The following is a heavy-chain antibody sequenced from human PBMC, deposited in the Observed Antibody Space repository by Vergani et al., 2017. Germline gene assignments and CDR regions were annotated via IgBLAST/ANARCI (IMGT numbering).Heavy chain of an antibody. Sequence: QVQLQESGPGLVKASETLSLTCTISDGSIGGYYWNWIRQPPGKGLEWIGLVYFSGSTNYNPSLQSRVTISVDPSKNQFSLTLTSVTAADTAVYFCARTHSYNAGYYLYNWGQGTQVAVSS. J-gene: IGHJ4*02. V-gene: IGHV4-59*01. CDR2: VYFSGST. CDR3: ARTHSYNAGYYLYN. D-gene: IGHD1-1*01. CDR1: DGSIGGYY.